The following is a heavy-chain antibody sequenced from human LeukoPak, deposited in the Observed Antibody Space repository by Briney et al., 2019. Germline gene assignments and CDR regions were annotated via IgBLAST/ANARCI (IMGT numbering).Heavy chain of an antibody. CDR1: GGSFSGYY. CDR3: AGVRDSSGWIDAFDI. CDR2: INHSGST. Sequence: SETLSLTCAVYGGSFSGYYWSWIRQPPGKGLEWIGEINHSGSTNYNPSLKSRVTISVDTSKNQFSLKLSSVTAADTAVYYCAGVRDSSGWIDAFDIWGQGTMVTVSS. V-gene: IGHV4-34*01. D-gene: IGHD6-19*01. J-gene: IGHJ3*02.